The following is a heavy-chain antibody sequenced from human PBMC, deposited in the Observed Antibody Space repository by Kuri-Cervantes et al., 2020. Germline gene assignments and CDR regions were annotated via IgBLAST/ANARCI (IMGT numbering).Heavy chain of an antibody. D-gene: IGHD3-9*01. Sequence: SVKVSCKASRYTFTKYFTQWVRQAPGQGLEWMGGIIPIFGTANYAQKFQGRVTITADESTSTAYMELNSLRAEDTAVYYCAKDTGGSWASIRAVDYYDILTGYYGIYGMDVWGQGTTVTVSS. CDR3: AKDTGGSWASIRAVDYYDILTGYYGIYGMDV. CDR2: IIPIFGTA. CDR1: RYTFTKYF. J-gene: IGHJ6*02. V-gene: IGHV1-69*13.